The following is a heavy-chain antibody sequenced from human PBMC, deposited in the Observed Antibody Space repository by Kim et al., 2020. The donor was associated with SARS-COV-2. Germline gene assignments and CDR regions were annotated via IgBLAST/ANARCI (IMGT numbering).Heavy chain of an antibody. CDR2: IIPIFGTA. J-gene: IGHJ6*02. CDR1: GGTFSSYA. D-gene: IGHD3-9*01. CDR3: ARGVGRYDILTGYYNNYYYGMDV. V-gene: IGHV1-69*13. Sequence: SVKVSCKASGGTFSSYAISWVRQAPGQGLEWMGGIIPIFGTANYAQKFQGRVTITADESTSTAYMELSSLRSEDTAVYYCARGVGRYDILTGYYNNYYYGMDVWGQGTTVTVSS.